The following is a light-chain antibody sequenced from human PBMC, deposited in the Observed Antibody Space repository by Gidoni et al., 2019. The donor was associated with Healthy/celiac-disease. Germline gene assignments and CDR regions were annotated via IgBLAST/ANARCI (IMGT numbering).Light chain of an antibody. V-gene: IGKV1-33*01. CDR2: DAS. CDR3: QQYDNLPIT. Sequence: DIQMTHSPSSLSASVGDRATITCQASQDISNYLNWYQQKPGKAPKLLIYDASNLETGVPSRFSGSGSGTDFTFTISSLQPEDIATYYCQQYDNLPITFGQGTRLEIK. CDR1: QDISNY. J-gene: IGKJ5*01.